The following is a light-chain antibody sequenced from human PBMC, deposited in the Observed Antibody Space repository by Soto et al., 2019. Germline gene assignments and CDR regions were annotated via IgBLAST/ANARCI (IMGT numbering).Light chain of an antibody. J-gene: IGLJ1*01. Sequence: QSALTQPASVSGSPGQSITISCTGTSSDVGGYNYVSWYQQHPGKAPKLMIYDVSNRPSGVSNRFSGSKSGNTASLTISGLQAEDEADHYCSSYTSSSTPLDFGTGTKLTVL. CDR2: DVS. V-gene: IGLV2-14*01. CDR1: SSDVGGYNY. CDR3: SSYTSSSTPLD.